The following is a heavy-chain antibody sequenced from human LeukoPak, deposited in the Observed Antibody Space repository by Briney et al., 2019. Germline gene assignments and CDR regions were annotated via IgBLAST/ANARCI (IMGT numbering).Heavy chain of an antibody. CDR2: IDPSDSYT. CDR3: ARSYSSSWGTSFGMDV. CDR1: GNTFTSYW. J-gene: IGHJ6*02. Sequence: AEALKISCKDSGNTFTSYWINWVRQMPGKGLEWMGRIDPSDSYTNYSPSFQGHVTISADKSISSAYLQWSSLKASDTAMYYCARSYSSSWGTSFGMDVWGQGTTVTVTS. V-gene: IGHV5-10-1*01. D-gene: IGHD6-13*01.